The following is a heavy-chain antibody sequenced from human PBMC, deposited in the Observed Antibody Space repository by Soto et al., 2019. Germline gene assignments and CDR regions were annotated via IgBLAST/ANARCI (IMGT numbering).Heavy chain of an antibody. CDR2: ISAYNGNT. CDR1: GYTFTSYG. Sequence: QVQLVQSGAEVKKPGASVKVSCQPSGYTFTSYGISWMRQAPGQGLEWMGWISAYNGNTNYAQKLQGRVTMTTDTSTSTAYMERRSLRSDDTAVYYCARVRAVAGNFGLWGQGTLVTVSS. D-gene: IGHD6-19*01. J-gene: IGHJ4*02. V-gene: IGHV1-18*01. CDR3: ARVRAVAGNFGL.